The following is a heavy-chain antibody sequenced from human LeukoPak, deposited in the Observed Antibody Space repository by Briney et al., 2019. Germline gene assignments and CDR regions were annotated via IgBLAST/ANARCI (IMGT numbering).Heavy chain of an antibody. CDR1: GGSFSGDY. CDR3: AGDPRGSGSYYNPPFDY. D-gene: IGHD3-10*01. J-gene: IGHJ4*02. CDR2: INHSGST. V-gene: IGHV4-34*01. Sequence: SETLSLTCAVYGGSFSGDYWSWIRQPPGKGLEWIGEINHSGSTNYNPSLKSRVTISVPTSKTQFSLELSSVPAADTAVYYCAGDPRGSGSYYNPPFDYWGQGTLVTVSS.